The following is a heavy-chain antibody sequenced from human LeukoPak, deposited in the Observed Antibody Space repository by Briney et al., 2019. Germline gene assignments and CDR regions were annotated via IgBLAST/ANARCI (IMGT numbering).Heavy chain of an antibody. D-gene: IGHD3-10*01. J-gene: IGHJ3*02. CDR3: ARALIYYYGSGSYSPSAFDI. Sequence: ASVKVSCKASGYTFTSYYIHWVRQAPGQGLEWMGIINPSGGSTSYAQKFQGRGTMTRDTSTSTVYMELSSLRSEDTAVYYCARALIYYYGSGSYSPSAFDIWGQGTMVTVSS. CDR1: GYTFTSYY. CDR2: INPSGGST. V-gene: IGHV1-46*01.